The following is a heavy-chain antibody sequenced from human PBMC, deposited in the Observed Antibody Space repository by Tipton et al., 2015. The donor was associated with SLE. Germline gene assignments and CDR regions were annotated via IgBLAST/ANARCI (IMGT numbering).Heavy chain of an antibody. J-gene: IGHJ5*02. CDR3: ARGTYSRRVRGNWYDP. D-gene: IGHD2-21*01. Sequence: QSGAEVKRPGASVKVSCRASGYTFTGYDINWVRQAPGQGLEWMGWLNPYSGNAGSAQKFQGRVTMTRNTSISTAYMELSSLTSEDTATYYCARGTYSRRVRGNWYDPWGQGTLVTVSS. CDR2: LNPYSGNA. CDR1: GYTFTGYD. V-gene: IGHV1-8*01.